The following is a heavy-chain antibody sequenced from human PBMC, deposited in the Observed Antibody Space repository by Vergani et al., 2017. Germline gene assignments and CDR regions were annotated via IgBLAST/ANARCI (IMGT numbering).Heavy chain of an antibody. CDR2: IYSGGST. D-gene: IGHD6-19*01. J-gene: IGHJ4*02. CDR3: AREAVAGAFDY. Sequence: EVQLVESGGGLVKPGGSLRLSCAASGFTVSSNYMSWVRQAPGKGLEWVSVIYSGGSTYYADSVKGRFTISRDNSKNTLYLQMNSLRAEDTAVYYCAREAVAGAFDYWGQGTLVTVSS. CDR1: GFTVSSNY. V-gene: IGHV3-53*01.